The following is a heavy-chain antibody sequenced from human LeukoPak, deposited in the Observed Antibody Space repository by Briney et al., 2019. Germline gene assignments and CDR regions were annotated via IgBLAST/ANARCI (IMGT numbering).Heavy chain of an antibody. J-gene: IGHJ4*02. Sequence: GASVKVSCKASGYTFTSYGISWVRQAPGQGLEWMGWISAYNGNTNYAQKLQGRVTMTTDTSTSTAYMELRSLRSDDTAVYYCARSLESSGWYEGFDYWGQGTLVTVSS. CDR1: GYTFTSYG. CDR3: ARSLESSGWYEGFDY. V-gene: IGHV1-18*01. D-gene: IGHD6-19*01. CDR2: ISAYNGNT.